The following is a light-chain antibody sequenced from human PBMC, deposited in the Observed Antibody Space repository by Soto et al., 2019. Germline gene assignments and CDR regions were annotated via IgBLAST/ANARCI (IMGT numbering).Light chain of an antibody. CDR2: WAS. J-gene: IGKJ1*01. CDR1: QSVLYSSNNKNY. V-gene: IGKV4-1*01. CDR3: QQYYSPPTWT. Sequence: DIVMTQSPDSLAVSLGERATINCKSSQSVLYSSNNKNYLAWYQQKPGQPPKLLIYWASTRASEVPDRFSGSGSGTDFTLTISSLQAEDVAVYYCQQYYSPPTWTFGQGTKVEIK.